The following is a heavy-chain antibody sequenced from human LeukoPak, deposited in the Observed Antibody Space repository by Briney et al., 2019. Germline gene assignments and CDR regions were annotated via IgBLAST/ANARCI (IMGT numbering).Heavy chain of an antibody. CDR1: GGSVSSGSYY. CDR3: ARGNHYDFWSGYYTRDYYGMDV. Sequence: SETLSLTCTVSGGSVSSGSYYWLWLPQPPGRGREWIRYIYYSGSTNYSPSLKSRVTISVDTSKNQFSLKLSPVTAADTAVYYCARGNHYDFWSGYYTRDYYGMDVWGQGTTVTVSS. J-gene: IGHJ6*02. D-gene: IGHD3-3*01. V-gene: IGHV4-61*01. CDR2: IYYSGST.